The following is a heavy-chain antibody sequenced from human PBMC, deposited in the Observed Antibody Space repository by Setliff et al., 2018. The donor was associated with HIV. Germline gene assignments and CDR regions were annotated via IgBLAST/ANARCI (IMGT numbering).Heavy chain of an antibody. CDR2: VSPYNGHT. Sequence: GASVKVSCKASGYTFTNFGVGWVRQAPGQGLEWMGWVSPYNGHTKYAQRFQGRVTMSTDTSTSTIYMELTSLRSDDTAVYYCARWSCGRATCYDSPYNWFGPWGQGTLVTVSS. V-gene: IGHV1-18*01. J-gene: IGHJ5*02. D-gene: IGHD2-2*01. CDR3: ARWSCGRATCYDSPYNWFGP. CDR1: GYTFTNFG.